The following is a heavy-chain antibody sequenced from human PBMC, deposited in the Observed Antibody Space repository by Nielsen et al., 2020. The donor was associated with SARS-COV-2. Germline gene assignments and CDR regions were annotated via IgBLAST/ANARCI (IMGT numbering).Heavy chain of an antibody. CDR2: ISYDGSNK. V-gene: IGHV3-30*18. Sequence: SLKISCAASGFTFSSYGMHWVRQAPGKGLEWVAVISYDGSNKYYADSVKGRFTISRDNSKNTLYLQMNSLRAEDTAVYYCAKVGAGGFFDYWGQGTLVTVSS. CDR1: GFTFSSYG. J-gene: IGHJ4*02. CDR3: AKVGAGGFFDY. D-gene: IGHD4/OR15-4a*01.